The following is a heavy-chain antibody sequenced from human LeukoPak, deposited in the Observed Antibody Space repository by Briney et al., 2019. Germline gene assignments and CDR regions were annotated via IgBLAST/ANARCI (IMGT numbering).Heavy chain of an antibody. V-gene: IGHV1-8*02. D-gene: IGHD1-14*01. J-gene: IGHJ5*02. CDR1: GYTFTSYG. CDR2: VHPNSGNT. CDR3: ARGPRNDP. Sequence: ASVKVTCKASGYTFTSYGINWVRRAAGQGLEWMGWVHPNSGNTAYAQKFQGRVTMTRDTSISTAYMELSGLRSDDTAVYFCARGPRNDPWGQGTLVTVSS.